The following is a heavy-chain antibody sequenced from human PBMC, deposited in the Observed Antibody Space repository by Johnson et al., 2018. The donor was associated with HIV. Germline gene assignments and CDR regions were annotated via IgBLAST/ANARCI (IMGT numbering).Heavy chain of an antibody. CDR2: INSDGSST. CDR1: GFTFSTNW. V-gene: IGHV3-74*01. D-gene: IGHD2-8*01. Sequence: VQLVESGGDLVQPGGSLRLSCVGSGFTFSTNWMHWVRQAPGKGLVWVSRINSDGSSTSYADSVKGRFTISRDNAKNTLYLQMDSLGAEDTAVDYCAKGGYYDAFDIWGQGTMVTVSS. J-gene: IGHJ3*02. CDR3: AKGGYYDAFDI.